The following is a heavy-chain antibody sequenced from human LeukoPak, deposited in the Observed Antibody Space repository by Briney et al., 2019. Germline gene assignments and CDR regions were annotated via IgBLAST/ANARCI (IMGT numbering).Heavy chain of an antibody. D-gene: IGHD6-19*01. Sequence: ASVKVSCKASGYTFTGYYMHWVRQAPGQRLEWMGWINAGNGNTKYSQKFQGRVTITRDTSASTAYMELSSLRSEDTAVYYCARASIAVAAIDYWGQGTLVTVSS. CDR3: ARASIAVAAIDY. J-gene: IGHJ4*02. V-gene: IGHV1-3*01. CDR2: INAGNGNT. CDR1: GYTFTGYY.